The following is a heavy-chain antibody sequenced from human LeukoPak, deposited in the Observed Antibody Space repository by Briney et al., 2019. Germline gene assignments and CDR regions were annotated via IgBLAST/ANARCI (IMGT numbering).Heavy chain of an antibody. D-gene: IGHD3-10*01. CDR1: GYTFTSYD. CDR2: MNPNSGNT. V-gene: IGHV1-8*01. CDR3: ARGWVRITMVRGVRKPPARWFDP. Sequence: AASVKVSCKASGYTFTSYDINWVRQATGQGLEWMGWMNPNSGNTGYAQKFQGRVTMTRNTSISTAYMELSSLRSEDTAVYCCARGWVRITMVRGVRKPPARWFDPWGQGTLVTVSS. J-gene: IGHJ5*02.